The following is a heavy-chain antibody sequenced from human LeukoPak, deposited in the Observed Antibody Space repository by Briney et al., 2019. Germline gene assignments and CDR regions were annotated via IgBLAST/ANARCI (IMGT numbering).Heavy chain of an antibody. CDR3: ARQVLLWFGEFKYNWFDP. V-gene: IGHV4-59*08. J-gene: IGHJ5*02. Sequence: PSETLSLTCTVSGGSISSYYWSWIRQPPGKGLEWIGYIYYTESTTNYNPSLKSRVTISVDTSKNQFSLKLSSVTAADTAVYYCARQVLLWFGEFKYNWFDPWGQGTLVTVSS. D-gene: IGHD3-10*01. CDR2: IYYTESTT. CDR1: GGSISSYY.